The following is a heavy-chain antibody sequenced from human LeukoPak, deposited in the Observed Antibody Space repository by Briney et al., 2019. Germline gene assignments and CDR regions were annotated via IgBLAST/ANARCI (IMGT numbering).Heavy chain of an antibody. CDR2: ISSSSSTI. CDR1: EFTFSSYA. D-gene: IGHD6-19*01. J-gene: IGHJ4*02. V-gene: IGHV3-48*01. Sequence: TGGSLRLSCAASEFTFSSYAMSWVRQAPGKGLEWASYISSSSSTIYYADSVEGRFTISRDNAKNSLYLQMNSLRAEDTALYYCARVTGYSSGWGSEIDYWGQGTLVTVSS. CDR3: ARVTGYSSGWGSEIDY.